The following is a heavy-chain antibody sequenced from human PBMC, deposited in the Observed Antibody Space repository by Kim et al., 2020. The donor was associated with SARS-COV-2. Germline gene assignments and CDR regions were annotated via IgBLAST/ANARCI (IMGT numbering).Heavy chain of an antibody. D-gene: IGHD2-8*01. J-gene: IGHJ3*02. CDR3: AKDLYYGRSVDAFDI. Sequence: DSVKGRFTISRDNSKNALYMQMNSRRAEDTAVYYCAKDLYYGRSVDAFDIWGQGTMVTVSS. V-gene: IGHV3-23*01.